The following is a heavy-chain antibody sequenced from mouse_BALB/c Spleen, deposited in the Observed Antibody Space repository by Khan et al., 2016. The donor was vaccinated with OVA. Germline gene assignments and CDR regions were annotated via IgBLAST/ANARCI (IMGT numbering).Heavy chain of an antibody. Sequence: EVQLVQSGPGLVKPSQSLSLTCTVTGYSITSEYAWNLIRQFPGNKLEWMGYINYSGNTTFTPSLRSRISITRDTSKNQFILQLKSVTTEDTATYYCGRKDYYDYDPFPYWGEGALVTVSA. CDR1: GYSITSEYA. CDR3: GRKDYYDYDPFPY. D-gene: IGHD2-4*01. J-gene: IGHJ3*01. V-gene: IGHV3-2*02. CDR2: INYSGNT.